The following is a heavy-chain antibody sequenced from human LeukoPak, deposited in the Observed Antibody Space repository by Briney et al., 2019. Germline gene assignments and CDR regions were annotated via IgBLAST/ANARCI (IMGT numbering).Heavy chain of an antibody. CDR1: GFSVSSFG. J-gene: IGHJ4*02. D-gene: IGHD1-1*01. CDR3: ARAFVLGLGGQQDYWNPGRAQYFDY. CDR2: ISLNGETT. Sequence: PGGSLRLSCAVSGFSVSSFGMSWVRQAPGKGLEWISAISLNGETTWYADSVKGRFIISRDNAKNSLYLQMNSLRAEDTAVYYCARAFVLGLGGQQDYWNPGRAQYFDYWGQGTLVTVSS. V-gene: IGHV3-23*01.